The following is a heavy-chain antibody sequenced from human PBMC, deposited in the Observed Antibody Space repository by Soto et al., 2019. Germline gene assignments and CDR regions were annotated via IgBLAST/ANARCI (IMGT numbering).Heavy chain of an antibody. CDR3: AKDVLRFLEWLMDV. CDR2: ISYDGSNK. CDR1: GFTFSSYG. Sequence: GGSLRLSCAASGFTFSSYGMHWVRQAPGKGLEWVAVISYDGSNKYYADSVKGRFTISRDNSKNTRYLQMNSLRAEDTAVYYCAKDVLRFLEWLMDVWGQGTTVTVSS. V-gene: IGHV3-30*18. J-gene: IGHJ6*02. D-gene: IGHD3-3*01.